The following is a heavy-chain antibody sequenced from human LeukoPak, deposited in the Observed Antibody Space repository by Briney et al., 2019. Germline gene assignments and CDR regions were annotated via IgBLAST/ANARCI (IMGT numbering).Heavy chain of an antibody. CDR3: ARDFVGDVDLRWFDP. CDR2: IYYSGST. D-gene: IGHD3-16*01. Sequence: SETLSLTCTVSGGSISSSSYYWGWIRQPPGEGLEWIGSIYYSGSTYYNPSLKSRVTISVDTSKNQFSLKLSSVTAADTAVYYCARDFVGDVDLRWFDPWGQGTLVTVSS. V-gene: IGHV4-39*07. J-gene: IGHJ5*02. CDR1: GGSISSSSYY.